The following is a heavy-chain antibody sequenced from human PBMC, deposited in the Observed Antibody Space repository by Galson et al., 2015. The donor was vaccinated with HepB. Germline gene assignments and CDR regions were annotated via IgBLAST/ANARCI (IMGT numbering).Heavy chain of an antibody. CDR2: IITIFGIA. Sequence: CKASGGTFSRYAFSWVRQAPGQGLEWMGGIITIFGIANYAQKFQGRVTITADESTSTAYMELSSLRSEDTAVYYCARDQGLGYCSGGSCKPDIPGWFDPWGQGTLVTVSS. V-gene: IGHV1-69*01. J-gene: IGHJ5*02. CDR1: GGTFSRYA. CDR3: ARDQGLGYCSGGSCKPDIPGWFDP. D-gene: IGHD2-15*01.